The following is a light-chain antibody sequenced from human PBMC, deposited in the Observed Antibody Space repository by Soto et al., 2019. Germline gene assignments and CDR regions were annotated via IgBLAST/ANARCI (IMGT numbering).Light chain of an antibody. Sequence: EIVMTQSPATLSVSPGERATLSCRASQSVSSNLAWYQQKPGQAPRLLIYGASTRATGIPARFSGSGSGTEFTLTISSLQSEDFATYYCQHYSLYSPWTFGQGTKVEIK. CDR3: QHYSLYSPWT. CDR1: QSVSSN. J-gene: IGKJ1*01. CDR2: GAS. V-gene: IGKV3-15*01.